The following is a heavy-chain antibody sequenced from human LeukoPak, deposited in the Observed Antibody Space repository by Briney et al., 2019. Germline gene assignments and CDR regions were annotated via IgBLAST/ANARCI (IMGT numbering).Heavy chain of an antibody. D-gene: IGHD2-15*01. V-gene: IGHV4-59*01. CDR3: ARIPRGGYCSGGSCGHYFDY. J-gene: IGHJ4*02. CDR1: GGSISSYY. CDR2: IYYSGST. Sequence: PSETLSLTCTVSGGSISSYYWSWIRQPPGKGLEWIGYIYYSGSTNYNPSLKSRVTISVDTSKNQFSLKLSSVTAADTAVYYCARIPRGGYCSGGSCGHYFDYWGQGTLVTVSS.